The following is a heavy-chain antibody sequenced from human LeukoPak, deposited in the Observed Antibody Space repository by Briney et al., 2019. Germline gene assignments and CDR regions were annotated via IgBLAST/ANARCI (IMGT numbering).Heavy chain of an antibody. CDR2: IYTSGST. D-gene: IGHD3-3*01. CDR3: ARVGPYYDFWSGYYPYYYYYMDV. Sequence: SETLSLTCTVSGGSISSYYWSWIRQPAGKGLEWIGRIYTSGSTNYNPSLKSRVTMSVDTSKNQFSLKLSSVTAADTAVYYCARVGPYYDFWSGYYPYYYYYMDVWGKGTTVTVSS. J-gene: IGHJ6*03. CDR1: GGSISSYY. V-gene: IGHV4-4*07.